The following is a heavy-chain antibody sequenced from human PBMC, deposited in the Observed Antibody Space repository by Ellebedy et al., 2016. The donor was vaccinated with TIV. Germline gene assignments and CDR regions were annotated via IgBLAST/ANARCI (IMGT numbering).Heavy chain of an antibody. D-gene: IGHD3-22*01. CDR3: AKGRGGGSDSSAPRYYFDY. CDR1: GFTFSSYW. V-gene: IGHV3-74*01. CDR2: INTDGRTI. J-gene: IGHJ4*02. Sequence: GESLKISCAASGFTFSSYWMHWVRQAPGKGLVWVSRINTDGRTIDYADSVEGRFIISRDNSKRTLYLQMNGLRAEDTAIYYCAKGRGGGSDSSAPRYYFDYWGLGTLVTVSS.